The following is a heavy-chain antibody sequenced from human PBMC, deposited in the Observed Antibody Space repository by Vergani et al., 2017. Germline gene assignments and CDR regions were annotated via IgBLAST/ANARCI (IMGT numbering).Heavy chain of an antibody. D-gene: IGHD6-6*01. J-gene: IGHJ6*02. Sequence: EVQLLESGGGLVQPGGSLRLSCAASGFTFSSYAMSWVRQAPGKGLEWVSAISGSGGSTYYADSVKGRFTISRDNSKNTRYLQMNSLRVEDTAVYYCANNPAGIAARPFAYYYYGMDVWGQGTTVTVSS. V-gene: IGHV3-23*01. CDR2: ISGSGGST. CDR1: GFTFSSYA. CDR3: ANNPAGIAARPFAYYYYGMDV.